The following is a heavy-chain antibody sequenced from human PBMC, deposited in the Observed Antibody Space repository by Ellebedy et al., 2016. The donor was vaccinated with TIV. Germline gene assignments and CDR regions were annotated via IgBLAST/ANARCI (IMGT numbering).Heavy chain of an antibody. CDR1: GYTFTNYG. CDR2: ISAYNGNA. J-gene: IGHJ6*03. D-gene: IGHD2-15*01. V-gene: IGHV1-18*01. Sequence: ASVKVSXKASGYTFTNYGISWVRQAPGQGLEWMGWISAYNGNANYAQMFQGRVTMTTDTSTTTAYLEVRSLRSDDTAVYYCARVCGITCYSLYMDVWGEGTTVTVSS. CDR3: ARVCGITCYSLYMDV.